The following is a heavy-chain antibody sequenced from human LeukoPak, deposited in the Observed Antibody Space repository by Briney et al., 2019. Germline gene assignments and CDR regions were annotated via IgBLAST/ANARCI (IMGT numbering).Heavy chain of an antibody. Sequence: GGSLRLSCAASGFTFSSYAMHWVRQAPGKGLEWVAVISYDGSNKYYADSVKGRFTISRDNSKNTLYLQMNSLRAEDTAVYYCARDRIAARRSDAFDIWGQGTMVTVSS. CDR3: ARDRIAARRSDAFDI. J-gene: IGHJ3*02. CDR1: GFTFSSYA. V-gene: IGHV3-30-3*01. CDR2: ISYDGSNK. D-gene: IGHD6-6*01.